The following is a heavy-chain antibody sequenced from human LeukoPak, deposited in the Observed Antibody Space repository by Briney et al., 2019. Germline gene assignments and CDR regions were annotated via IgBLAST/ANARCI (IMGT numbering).Heavy chain of an antibody. Sequence: PSETLSLTCTVSGVSVSSGSYYWSWIRQPPGKGLEWIGYIYYSGSTNYSPSLKSRVTISVDTSKNQFSLKLSSVTAADTAVYYCARVEEARIAAAGTVDYWGQGTLVTVSS. CDR3: ARVEEARIAAAGTVDY. CDR1: GVSVSSGSYY. CDR2: IYYSGST. V-gene: IGHV4-61*01. D-gene: IGHD6-13*01. J-gene: IGHJ4*02.